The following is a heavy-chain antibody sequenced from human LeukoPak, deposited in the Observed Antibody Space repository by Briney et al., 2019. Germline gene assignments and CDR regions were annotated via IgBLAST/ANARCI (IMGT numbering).Heavy chain of an antibody. J-gene: IGHJ4*02. D-gene: IGHD3-22*01. CDR2: ISGSGGST. CDR3: AKALAYYYDSSGWTYFDY. V-gene: IGHV3-23*01. Sequence: GGSLRLSCAASGFTVSGNYMSWARQAPGKGLEWVSAISGSGGSTYYADSVKGRFTISRDNSKNTLYLQMNSLRAEDTAVYYCAKALAYYYDSSGWTYFDYWGQGTLVTVSS. CDR1: GFTVSGNY.